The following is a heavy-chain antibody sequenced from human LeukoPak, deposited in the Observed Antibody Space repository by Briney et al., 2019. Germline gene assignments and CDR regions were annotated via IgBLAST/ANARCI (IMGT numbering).Heavy chain of an antibody. Sequence: SETLSLTCAVYGGSFSGYYWSWIRQPPGKGLEWIGEINHSGSTNYNPSLKSRVTISVDTSKNQFSLKLSSVTAADMAVYYCARGLAAAAAYYFDYWGQGTLVTVSS. V-gene: IGHV4-34*01. CDR1: GGSFSGYY. J-gene: IGHJ4*02. D-gene: IGHD6-13*01. CDR2: INHSGST. CDR3: ARGLAAAAAYYFDY.